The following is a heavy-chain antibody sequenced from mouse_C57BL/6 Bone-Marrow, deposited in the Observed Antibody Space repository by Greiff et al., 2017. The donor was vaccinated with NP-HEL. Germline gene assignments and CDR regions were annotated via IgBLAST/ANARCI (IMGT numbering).Heavy chain of an antibody. Sequence: VQLQQSGAELVKPGASVKLSCTASGFNITDYYMHWVKQRTEQGLEWIGRIDPEDGETKYAPKFQGKATLTADTSSTTAYLQLSSLTSEDAAVYYCARFPYYYGSGCDDWYFDVWGTGTTVTVSS. CDR2: IDPEDGET. CDR3: ARFPYYYGSGCDDWYFDV. V-gene: IGHV14-2*01. CDR1: GFNITDYY. J-gene: IGHJ1*03. D-gene: IGHD1-1*01.